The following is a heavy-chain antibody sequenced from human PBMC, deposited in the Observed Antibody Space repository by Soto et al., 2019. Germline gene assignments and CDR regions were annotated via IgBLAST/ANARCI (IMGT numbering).Heavy chain of an antibody. CDR3: AKIMVAWGYYYYGMDV. Sequence: GGSLRLSCAASGFTFSSYAMSWVRQAPGKGLEWVSAISGSGGSTYYADSVKGRFTISRDNSKNTLYLQMNSLRAEDTAVYYCAKIMVAWGYYYYGMDVWGQGTTVTVSS. CDR2: ISGSGGST. D-gene: IGHD2-15*01. V-gene: IGHV3-23*01. J-gene: IGHJ6*02. CDR1: GFTFSSYA.